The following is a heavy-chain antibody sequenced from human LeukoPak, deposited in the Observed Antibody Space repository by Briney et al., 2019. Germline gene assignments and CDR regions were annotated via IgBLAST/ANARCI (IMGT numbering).Heavy chain of an antibody. CDR3: ARMIGDDAFDI. V-gene: IGHV4-39*01. CDR1: GGSISSSSYY. Sequence: PSETLSLTCTVSGGSISSSSYYWDWIRQPPGKGLEWTGTIYYSGTTYYNPSLKSRVTISVDTSRNQFSLKLSSVTATDTAVYYCARMIGDDAFDIWGQGTMVTVSS. D-gene: IGHD3-22*01. J-gene: IGHJ3*02. CDR2: IYYSGTT.